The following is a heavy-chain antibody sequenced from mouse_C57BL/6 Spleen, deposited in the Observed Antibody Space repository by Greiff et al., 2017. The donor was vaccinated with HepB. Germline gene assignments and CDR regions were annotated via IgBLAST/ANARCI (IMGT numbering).Heavy chain of an antibody. V-gene: IGHV1-54*01. CDR3: ARWGGYYGGSFDY. CDR2: INPGSGGT. CDR1: GYAFTNYL. D-gene: IGHD1-1*01. Sequence: VQLQQSGAELVRPGTSVKVSCKASGYAFTNYLIEWVKQRPGQGLEWIGVINPGSGGTNYNEKFKGKATLTADKSSSTAYMQLSSLTSEDSAVYFCARWGGYYGGSFDYWGQGTTLTVSS. J-gene: IGHJ2*01.